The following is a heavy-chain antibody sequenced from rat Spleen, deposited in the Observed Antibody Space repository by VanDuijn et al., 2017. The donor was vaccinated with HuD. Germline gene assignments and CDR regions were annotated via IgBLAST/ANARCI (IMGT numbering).Heavy chain of an antibody. CDR1: GFTFNNYW. CDR2: ITNASGRT. D-gene: IGHD2-7*01. CDR3: ARQGYLRDWYFDF. J-gene: IGHJ1*01. Sequence: EVQLVESGGGLVQPGRSLKLSCVASGFTFNNYWMTWIRQAPGRGLEWVASITNASGRTYYSDFVKGRFTISRDIAKTTLYLQMDSLRSEDTATYYCARQGYLRDWYFDFWGQEPWSPCPQ. V-gene: IGHV5-31*01.